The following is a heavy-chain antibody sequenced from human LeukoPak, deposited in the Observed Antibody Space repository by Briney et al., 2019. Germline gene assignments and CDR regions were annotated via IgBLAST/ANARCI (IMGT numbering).Heavy chain of an antibody. CDR1: GYTFTGYY. V-gene: IGHV1-2*02. D-gene: IGHD6-19*01. CDR2: INPNSGDT. J-gene: IGHJ4*02. CDR3: ARGYTSGWPTYYFDY. Sequence: ASVKVSCKASGYTFTGYYIHWVRQAPGQGLEWMGWINPNSGDTNYAQKFQGRVTMTRDTSISSAYMELSGLRSDDTALYYCARGYTSGWPTYYFDYWGQGTLVTVSS.